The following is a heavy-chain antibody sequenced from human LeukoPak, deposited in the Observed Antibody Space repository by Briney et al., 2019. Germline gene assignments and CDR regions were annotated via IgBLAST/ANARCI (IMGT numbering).Heavy chain of an antibody. Sequence: GGSLRLSCAASGFTFSSYSMNWVRQAPGKGLEWVSSISSSSSYIYYADSVKGRFTISRDNSENTLSLQMNSLRAEDTAVYYCAKDRGWELLYLDYWGQGTLVTVSS. J-gene: IGHJ4*02. CDR3: AKDRGWELLYLDY. D-gene: IGHD1-26*01. V-gene: IGHV3-21*01. CDR2: ISSSSSYI. CDR1: GFTFSSYS.